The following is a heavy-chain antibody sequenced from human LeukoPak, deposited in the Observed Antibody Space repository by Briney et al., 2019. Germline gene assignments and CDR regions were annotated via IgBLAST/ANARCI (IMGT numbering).Heavy chain of an antibody. CDR2: IIPIFGTA. D-gene: IGHD6-13*01. CDR3: ARSMGRQQLVLTGWFDP. Sequence: SVKVSCKASGGTFSSYAISWVRQAPGQGLEWMGGIIPIFGTANYEQKFQGRVTITTDESTSTAYMELSSLRSEDTAVYYCARSMGRQQLVLTGWFDPWGQGTLVTVSS. J-gene: IGHJ5*02. CDR1: GGTFSSYA. V-gene: IGHV1-69*05.